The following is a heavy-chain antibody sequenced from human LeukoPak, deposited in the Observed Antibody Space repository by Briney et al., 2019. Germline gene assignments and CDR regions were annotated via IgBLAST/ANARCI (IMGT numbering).Heavy chain of an antibody. CDR2: ISYDGSNK. CDR1: GFTFSSYA. CDR3: ASLAYCGGDCYSNFDY. J-gene: IGHJ4*02. D-gene: IGHD2-21*02. V-gene: IGHV3-30-3*01. Sequence: GGSLRLSCAASGFTFSSYAMHWVRQAPGKGLEWVAVISYDGSNKYYADSVKGRFTIPRDNSKNTLYLQMNSLRAADTAVYYCASLAYCGGDCYSNFDYWGQGTLVTVSS.